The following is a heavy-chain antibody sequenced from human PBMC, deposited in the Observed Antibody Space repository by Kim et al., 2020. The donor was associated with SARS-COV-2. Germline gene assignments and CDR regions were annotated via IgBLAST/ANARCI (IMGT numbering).Heavy chain of an antibody. V-gene: IGHV3-53*01. CDR2: IYSGGST. Sequence: GGSLRLSCAASGFTVSSNYMSWVRQAPGKGLEWVSVIYSGGSTYYADSVKGRFTISRDNSKNTLYLQMNSMRAEDTAVYYCARMIVGSFDYWGQGTLVTVSS. CDR1: GFTVSSNY. J-gene: IGHJ4*02. CDR3: ARMIVGSFDY. D-gene: IGHD1-26*01.